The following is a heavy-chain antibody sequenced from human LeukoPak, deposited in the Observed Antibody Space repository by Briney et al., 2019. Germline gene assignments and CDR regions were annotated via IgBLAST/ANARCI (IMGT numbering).Heavy chain of an antibody. D-gene: IGHD5-12*01. J-gene: IGHJ5*02. CDR2: IIPTFGTA. CDR3: ARPSGYSGNWFDP. Sequence: SVTVSCTASGGTFSSYAISWVRQAPGQGLEWMGGIIPTFGTANYAQKFQGRVTITADESTSTAYMELSSLRSEDTAVYYCARPSGYSGNWFDPWGQGTLVTVSS. CDR1: GGTFSSYA. V-gene: IGHV1-69*13.